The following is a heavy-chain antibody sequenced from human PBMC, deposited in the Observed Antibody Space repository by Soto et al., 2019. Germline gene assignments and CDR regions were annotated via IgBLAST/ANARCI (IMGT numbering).Heavy chain of an antibody. D-gene: IGHD3-3*01. Sequence: PGGSLRLSCAASGFTFSSYWMHWVRQAPGKGLVWVSRINSDGSSTSYADSVKGRFTISRDNAKNTLYLQMNSLRAEDTAVYYCARNRYDFWSGYNPDVWGQGTTVTVSS. J-gene: IGHJ6*02. CDR2: INSDGSST. CDR3: ARNRYDFWSGYNPDV. V-gene: IGHV3-74*01. CDR1: GFTFSSYW.